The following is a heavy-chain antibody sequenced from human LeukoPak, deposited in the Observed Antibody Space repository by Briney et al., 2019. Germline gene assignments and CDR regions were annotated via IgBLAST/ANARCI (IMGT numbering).Heavy chain of an antibody. V-gene: IGHV4-61*02. CDR1: GGSISSGSYY. CDR3: ARRAIVGAENAFDI. J-gene: IGHJ3*02. CDR2: IYTSGST. Sequence: SETLSLTCTVSGGSISSGSYYWSWIRQPAGKGLEWIGRIYTSGSTNYNPSLKSRVTISVDTSKNQFSLKLSSVTAADTAVYCCARRAIVGAENAFDIWGQGTMVTVSS. D-gene: IGHD1-26*01.